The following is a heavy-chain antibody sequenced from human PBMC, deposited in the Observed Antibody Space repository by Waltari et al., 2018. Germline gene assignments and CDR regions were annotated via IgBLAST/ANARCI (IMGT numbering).Heavy chain of an antibody. D-gene: IGHD2-15*01. CDR1: GDSMSSTYW. CDR2: VHGSGRT. J-gene: IGHJ4*02. CDR3: ARDRGRGLYLDT. V-gene: IGHV4-4*02. Sequence: QLQQSGPGLVKPSGTLSLICAFSGDSMSSTYWWRWVRQSPGRGLEWIGQVHGSGRTNYNPSFAGRVTMSLDTSAYHFALKLTSATAADTALYFCARDRGRGLYLDTWGQGTLVTVSP.